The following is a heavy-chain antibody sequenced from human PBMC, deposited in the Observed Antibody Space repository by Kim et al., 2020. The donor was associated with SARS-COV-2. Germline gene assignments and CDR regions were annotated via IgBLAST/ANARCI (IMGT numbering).Heavy chain of an antibody. J-gene: IGHJ4*02. Sequence: GRVTLSVDTSKNQFSLKLSSVTAADTAVYYCARHNYDILTGWNPYYFDYWGQGTLVTVSS. V-gene: IGHV4-59*08. D-gene: IGHD3-9*01. CDR3: ARHNYDILTGWNPYYFDY.